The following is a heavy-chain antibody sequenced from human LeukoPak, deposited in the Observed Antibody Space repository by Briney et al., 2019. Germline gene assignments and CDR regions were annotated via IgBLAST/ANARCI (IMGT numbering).Heavy chain of an antibody. D-gene: IGHD6-13*01. J-gene: IGHJ4*02. CDR2: IWYDGSNK. CDR3: GGAAAPGH. CDR1: GFTFSSYG. V-gene: IGHV3-33*01. Sequence: PGGSLRLSCAASGFTFSSYGMHWVRQAPGKGLEWVAVIWYDGSNKYYADSVKGRFTISRDNAKNSLYLQMNSLRAEDTAVYYCGGAAAPGHWGQGTLVTVSS.